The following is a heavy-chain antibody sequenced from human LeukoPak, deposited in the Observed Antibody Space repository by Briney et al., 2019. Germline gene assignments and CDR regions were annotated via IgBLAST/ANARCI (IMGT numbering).Heavy chain of an antibody. CDR3: VKTPLSLWTFDY. CDR2: VSKNGGSA. D-gene: IGHD5-18*01. J-gene: IGHJ4*02. Sequence: QTGGSLRLSCSASGFICSNYAMHWVRQAPGKGLEYVSSVSKNGGSAYYADSVKGRFTISRDNSKNTLYLQMSSLRPDDTAVYYCVKTPLSLWTFDYWGQGTLVTVSS. V-gene: IGHV3-64D*09. CDR1: GFICSNYA.